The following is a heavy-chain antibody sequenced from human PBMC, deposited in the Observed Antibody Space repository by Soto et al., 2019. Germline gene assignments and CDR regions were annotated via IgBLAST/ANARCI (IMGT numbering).Heavy chain of an antibody. CDR3: AKVLGYSSGWYGFDY. Sequence: GGSLRLSCAASGFTFSSYAMSWVRQAPGKGLEWVSAISGSGGSTYYADSVKGRFTISRDNSKNTLYLQMNSLRAEDTAVYYCAKVLGYSSGWYGFDYWGQGTLVTVSS. CDR2: ISGSGGST. J-gene: IGHJ4*02. V-gene: IGHV3-23*01. CDR1: GFTFSSYA. D-gene: IGHD6-19*01.